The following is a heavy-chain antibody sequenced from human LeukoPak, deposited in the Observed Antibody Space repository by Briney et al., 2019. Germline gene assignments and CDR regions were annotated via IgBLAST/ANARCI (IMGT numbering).Heavy chain of an antibody. J-gene: IGHJ4*02. CDR3: AREKEMATILQGFDY. V-gene: IGHV1-2*02. D-gene: IGHD5-24*01. CDR1: GYTFTGYY. CDR2: INPNSGGT. Sequence: ASVKVSCKASGYTFTGYYMHWVRQAPGQGLEWTGWINPNSGGTNYAQKFQSRVTMTRDTSISTAYMELSRLRSDDTAVYYCAREKEMATILQGFDYWGRGTLVTVSS.